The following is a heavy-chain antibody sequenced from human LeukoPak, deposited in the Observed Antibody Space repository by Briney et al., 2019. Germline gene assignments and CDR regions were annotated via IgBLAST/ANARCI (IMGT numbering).Heavy chain of an antibody. J-gene: IGHJ6*03. V-gene: IGHV3-7*01. CDR1: GFTFSSYW. Sequence: GGSLRLSCAASGFTFSSYWMSWVRQAPGKGLEWVANIKQDGSEKYYVDSVKGRFTISRDNAKNSPYLQMNSLRAEDTAVYYCARDGSGSYHYMDVWGKGTTVTVSS. D-gene: IGHD3-10*01. CDR3: ARDGSGSYHYMDV. CDR2: IKQDGSEK.